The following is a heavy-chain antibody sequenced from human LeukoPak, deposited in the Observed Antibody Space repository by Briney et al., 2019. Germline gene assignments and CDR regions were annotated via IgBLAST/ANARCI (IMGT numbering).Heavy chain of an antibody. CDR3: ARVSRIQLWLSLDY. CDR1: GGSFSGYY. V-gene: IGHV4-34*01. D-gene: IGHD5-18*01. CDR2: INHSGST. Sequence: KSSETLSLTCAVYGGSFSGYYWSWIRQPPGKGLEWIGEINHSGSTNYNPSLKSRVTISVDTSKNQFSLKLSSVTAADTAVYYCARVSRIQLWLSLDYWGQGTLVTVSS. J-gene: IGHJ4*02.